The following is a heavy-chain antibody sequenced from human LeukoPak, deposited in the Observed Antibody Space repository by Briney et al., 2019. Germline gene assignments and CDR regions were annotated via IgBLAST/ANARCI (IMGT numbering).Heavy chain of an antibody. D-gene: IGHD6-19*01. CDR1: GFTLSSYE. CDR3: ARLIAVAGNNDY. V-gene: IGHV3-48*03. CDR2: ISSSGSTI. J-gene: IGHJ4*02. Sequence: GGSLRLSCAASGFTLSSYEMNWVRQAPGKGLEWVSYISSSGSTIYYADSVKGRFTISRDNAKNSLYLQMNSLRAEDTAVYYCARLIAVAGNNDYWGQGTLVTVSS.